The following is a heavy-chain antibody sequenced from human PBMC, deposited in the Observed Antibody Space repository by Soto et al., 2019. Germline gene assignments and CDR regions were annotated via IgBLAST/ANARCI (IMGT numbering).Heavy chain of an antibody. V-gene: IGHV4-34*01. CDR1: GGSFSGYY. CDR2: INHSGST. Sequence: SETLSLTCAVYGGSFSGYYWSWIRQPPGKGLEWIGEINHSGSTNYIPSLKSRVTISVDTSKNQFSLKLNSVTAADTAVYYCAREKTDDYGDYDYRGQGTLVTVSS. J-gene: IGHJ4*02. CDR3: AREKTDDYGDYDY. D-gene: IGHD4-17*01.